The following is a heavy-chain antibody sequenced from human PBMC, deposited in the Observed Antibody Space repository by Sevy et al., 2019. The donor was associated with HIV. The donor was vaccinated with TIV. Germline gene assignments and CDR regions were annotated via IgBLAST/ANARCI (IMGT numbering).Heavy chain of an antibody. CDR3: ARAVPATDAFDI. CDR1: GFTFSSYE. J-gene: IGHJ3*02. D-gene: IGHD6-19*01. Sequence: GGSLRLSCAASGFTFSSYEMNWVRQAPGKGLEWVSSISGLSNYIYYADSVKGRFSISRDNTKNSVYLQMNSLRGEDTAVFYCARAVPATDAFDIWGQGTLVTVSS. V-gene: IGHV3-21*01. CDR2: ISGLSNYI.